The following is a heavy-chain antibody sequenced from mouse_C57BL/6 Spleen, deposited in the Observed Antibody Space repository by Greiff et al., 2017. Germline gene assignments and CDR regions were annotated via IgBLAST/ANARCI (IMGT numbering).Heavy chain of an antibody. CDR3: ARGDDYDAGSWFAY. V-gene: IGHV1-64*01. J-gene: IGHJ3*01. CDR1: GYTFTSYW. D-gene: IGHD2-4*01. CDR2: IHPNSGST. Sequence: QVQLQQPGAELVKPGASVKLSCKASGYTFTSYWMHWVKQRPGQGLEWIGMIHPNSGSTNYNEKFKSKATLTVDKSSSTAYMQLSSLTSEDSAVDDCARGDDYDAGSWFAYWGQGTLVTVSA.